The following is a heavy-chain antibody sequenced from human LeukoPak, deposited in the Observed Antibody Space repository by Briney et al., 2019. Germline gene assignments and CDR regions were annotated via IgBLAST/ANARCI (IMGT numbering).Heavy chain of an antibody. CDR2: ISGSGGST. CDR3: AKDIKVGAAGYYGMDV. CDR1: GFTFSSYA. J-gene: IGHJ6*02. V-gene: IGHV3-23*01. D-gene: IGHD1-26*01. Sequence: PGGSLRLSCAASGFTFSSYAMSWVRQAPGKGLEWVSAISGSGGSTYYADSVKGRFTISRDNAKNSLYLQMNSLRAEDTALYYCAKDIKVGAAGYYGMDVWGQGTTVTVSS.